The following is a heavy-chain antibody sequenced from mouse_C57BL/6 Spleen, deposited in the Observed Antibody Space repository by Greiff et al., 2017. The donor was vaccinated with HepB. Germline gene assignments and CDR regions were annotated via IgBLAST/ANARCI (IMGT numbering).Heavy chain of an antibody. D-gene: IGHD2-5*01. CDR3: VRYSKGYAMDY. CDR2: IRSKSNNYAT. CDR1: GFSFNTYA. Sequence: EVHLVESGGGLVQPKGSLKLSCAASGFSFNTYAMNWVRQAPGKGLEWVARIRSKSNNYATYYADSVKDRFTISRDDSESMLYLQMNNLKTEDTAMYYCVRYSKGYAMDYWGQGTSVTVSS. V-gene: IGHV10-1*01. J-gene: IGHJ4*01.